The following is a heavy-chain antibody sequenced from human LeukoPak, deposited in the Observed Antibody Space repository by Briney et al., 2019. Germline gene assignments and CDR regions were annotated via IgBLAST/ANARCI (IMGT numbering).Heavy chain of an antibody. CDR1: GFTFSSYA. CDR3: TKDARRSSGWYFFDH. J-gene: IGHJ4*02. CDR2: ISHNGDTT. D-gene: IGHD6-19*01. V-gene: IGHV3-23*01. Sequence: QSGGSLRLSCAASGFTFSSYAMSWVRQAPGKGLEWVSVISHNGDTTYHADSVKGRFTISRDNSKNTLYLQMNSLRAEDTALYYCTKDARRSSGWYFFDHWGQGTLVTVSS.